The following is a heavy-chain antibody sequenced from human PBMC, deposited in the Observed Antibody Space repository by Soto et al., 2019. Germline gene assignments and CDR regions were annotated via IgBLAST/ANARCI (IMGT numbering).Heavy chain of an antibody. CDR2: IYSGGST. CDR3: ARAGEYYYDSSGYLRWPGHAFDI. D-gene: IGHD3-22*01. Sequence: GGSLRLSCAASGFTVSSNYMSWVRQAPGKGLEWVSVIYSGGSTYYADSVKGRFTISRDNSKNTLYLQMNSLRAEDTAVYYCARAGEYYYDSSGYLRWPGHAFDIWGQGTMVTVSS. V-gene: IGHV3-66*01. CDR1: GFTVSSNY. J-gene: IGHJ3*02.